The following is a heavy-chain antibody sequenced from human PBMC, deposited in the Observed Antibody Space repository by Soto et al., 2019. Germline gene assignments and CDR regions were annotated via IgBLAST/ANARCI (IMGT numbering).Heavy chain of an antibody. Sequence: EVQLAESGGGLVQPGGSLRLSCAATGFTFSNYWMHWVRQVPGRGLVWVSRINPDGSSTNYADSVKGRFTMSRDNAKNMVYLEMNSLRAADTAVYYCARDNWSSYWGQGILVTVSS. CDR3: ARDNWSSY. J-gene: IGHJ4*02. V-gene: IGHV3-74*01. D-gene: IGHD1-20*01. CDR1: GFTFSNYW. CDR2: INPDGSST.